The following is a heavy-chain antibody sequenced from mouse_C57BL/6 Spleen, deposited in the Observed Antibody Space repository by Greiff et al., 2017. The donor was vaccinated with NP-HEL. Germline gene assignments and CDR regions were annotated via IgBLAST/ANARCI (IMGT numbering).Heavy chain of an antibody. Sequence: VQLQQSGPELVKPGASVKISCKASGYTFTDYYMNWVKQSHGKSLEWIGDINPNNGGTSYNQKFKGKATLTVDKSSSTAYMELRSLTSEDSAVYYCAIATMDYWGQGTSVTVSS. CDR1: GYTFTDYY. J-gene: IGHJ4*01. V-gene: IGHV1-26*01. CDR3: AIATMDY. CDR2: INPNNGGT.